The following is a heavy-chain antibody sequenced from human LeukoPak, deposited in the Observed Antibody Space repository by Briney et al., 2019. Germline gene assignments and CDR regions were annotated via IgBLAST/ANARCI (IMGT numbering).Heavy chain of an antibody. Sequence: SETLSLTCTVSGGSISSGGYYWSWIRQHLGKGLEWIGYIYYSGSTYYNPSLKSRVTISVDTSKNQFSLKLSSVTAADTAVYYCASMVRGVFFDYWGQGTLVTVSS. V-gene: IGHV4-31*03. J-gene: IGHJ4*02. CDR2: IYYSGST. CDR3: ASMVRGVFFDY. D-gene: IGHD3-10*01. CDR1: GGSISSGGYY.